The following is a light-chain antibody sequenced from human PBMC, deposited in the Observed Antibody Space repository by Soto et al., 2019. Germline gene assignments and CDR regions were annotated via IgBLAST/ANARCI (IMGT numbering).Light chain of an antibody. V-gene: IGLV1-51*01. CDR2: DNN. Sequence: QSVLTQPPSVSAAPGQKVTISCSGSSSNIGNDYVSWYQHLPGTAPKLLIYDNNKRPSGIPDRFSGPKSGTSATLGITGLQTVDEADYYCGGWDYSLSAAVFGGGTKVTVL. CDR1: SSNIGNDY. CDR3: GGWDYSLSAAV. J-gene: IGLJ2*01.